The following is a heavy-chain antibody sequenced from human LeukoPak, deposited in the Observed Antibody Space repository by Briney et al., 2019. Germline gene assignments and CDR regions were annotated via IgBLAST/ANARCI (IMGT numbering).Heavy chain of an antibody. CDR2: IKSKTDGGTT. CDR3: TTEASYGLDY. V-gene: IGHV3-15*01. J-gene: IGHJ4*02. Sequence: PGGSLRLSCAASGFTLSNAWMSWGRQAPGKGRWWVGRIKSKTDGGTTDYAAPVKGRFTISRDDSKNTLYLQMNSLKSDDAAVYYCTTEASYGLDYWGQGTLVTVSS. CDR1: GFTLSNAW. D-gene: IGHD5-18*01.